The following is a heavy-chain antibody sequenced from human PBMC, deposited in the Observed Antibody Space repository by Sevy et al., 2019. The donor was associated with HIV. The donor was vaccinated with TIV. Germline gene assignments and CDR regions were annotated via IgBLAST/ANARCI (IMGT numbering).Heavy chain of an antibody. Sequence: SETLSLTCTVSGISNSNYYWTWIRQPPGKGLEWIGYIYYTGSSDSNPSLKSRVTTSVDTSKNQFSLKLSSVTAADTAIYYCARGGPNQQQLDYFDSWGQGILVTVSS. V-gene: IGHV4-59*01. CDR2: IYYTGSS. CDR3: ARGGPNQQQLDYFDS. J-gene: IGHJ4*02. D-gene: IGHD6-13*01. CDR1: GISNSNYY.